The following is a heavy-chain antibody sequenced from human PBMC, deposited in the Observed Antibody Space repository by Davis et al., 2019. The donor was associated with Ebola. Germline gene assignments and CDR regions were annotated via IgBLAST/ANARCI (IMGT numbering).Heavy chain of an antibody. CDR1: GFTFSSFA. D-gene: IGHD2-15*01. Sequence: GGSLRLSCAASGFTFSSFAMNWVRQAPGKGLEWVSCIYSTSNNIYYADSVKGRFTISRDNAKNSLYLQMNSLRAEDTAVYFCASGLLPIDYWGRGTLVTVSS. CDR3: ASGLLPIDY. J-gene: IGHJ4*02. V-gene: IGHV3-21*01. CDR2: IYSTSNNI.